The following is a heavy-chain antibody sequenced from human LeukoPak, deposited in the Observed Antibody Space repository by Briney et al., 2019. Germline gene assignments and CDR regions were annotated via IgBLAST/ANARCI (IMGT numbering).Heavy chain of an antibody. CDR2: FHPSSDAA. J-gene: IGHJ4*02. D-gene: IGHD2/OR15-2a*01. Sequence: ASVTVSCKASANTFSDYYVHWVRQAPGQGLQWMGWFHPSSDAAGYAQRFQGRVSMTRDTSFSTAYMQPTGLRSDDTATYYCAIKRIRGNPFDFWGQGTLVTVSS. V-gene: IGHV1-2*02. CDR3: AIKRIRGNPFDF. CDR1: ANTFSDYY.